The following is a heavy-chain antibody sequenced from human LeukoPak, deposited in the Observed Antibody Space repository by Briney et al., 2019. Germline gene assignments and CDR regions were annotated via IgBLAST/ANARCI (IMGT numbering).Heavy chain of an antibody. J-gene: IGHJ4*02. V-gene: IGHV4-38-2*02. CDR3: ARENYDFWSGYYDPGYYGSGYEFDY. D-gene: IGHD3-3*01. Sequence: ASETLSLTCTVSGYSISSGYYWGWIRQPPGKGLEWIGSIYHSGSTYYNPSLKSRVTISVDTSKNQFSLKLSSVTAADTAVYYCARENYDFWSGYYDPGYYGSGYEFDYWGQGTLVTVSS. CDR2: IYHSGST. CDR1: GYSISSGYY.